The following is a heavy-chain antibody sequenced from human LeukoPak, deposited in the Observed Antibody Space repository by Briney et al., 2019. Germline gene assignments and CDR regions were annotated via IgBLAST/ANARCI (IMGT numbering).Heavy chain of an antibody. Sequence: PGGSLRLSCAASGFTFDDFGMSWVRQAPGKGLEWVSGIHWNGGSTAYADSVKDRFTISRDNAKNSLYLQMNSLRAEDTALYYCARGGYDSIGYYIPPPHPWGQGTLVTVSS. CDR1: GFTFDDFG. V-gene: IGHV3-20*04. D-gene: IGHD3-22*01. CDR2: IHWNGGST. CDR3: ARGGYDSIGYYIPPPHP. J-gene: IGHJ4*02.